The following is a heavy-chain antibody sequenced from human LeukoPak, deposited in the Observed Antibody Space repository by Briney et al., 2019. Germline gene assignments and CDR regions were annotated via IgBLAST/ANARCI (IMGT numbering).Heavy chain of an antibody. CDR2: IYYSGST. CDR1: GGSISSYY. Sequence: SETLSLTCTVSGGSISSYYWSWIRQPAGKGLEWIGYIYYSGSTNYNPSLKSRVTISVDTSKNQFSLKLSSVTAADTAVYYCARDAYYYDSSGYYYYGMDVWGQGTRSPSP. V-gene: IGHV4-59*01. J-gene: IGHJ6*02. CDR3: ARDAYYYDSSGYYYYGMDV. D-gene: IGHD3-22*01.